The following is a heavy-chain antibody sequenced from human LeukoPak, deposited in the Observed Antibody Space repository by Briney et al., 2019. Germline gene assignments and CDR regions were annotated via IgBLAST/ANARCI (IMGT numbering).Heavy chain of an antibody. V-gene: IGHV6-1*01. CDR2: TYYRSKWYN. CDR1: GDSVSSNSAA. D-gene: IGHD2-15*01. CDR3: ARGALGYCSGGSCYPEDNNWFDP. Sequence: SQTLSLTCAISGDSVSSNSAARNWIRQSPSRGLEWLGRTYYRSKWYNDYAVSVKSRITINPDTSKNQFSLQLNSVTPEDTAVDYCARGALGYCSGGSCYPEDNNWFDPWGQGTLVTVSS. J-gene: IGHJ5*02.